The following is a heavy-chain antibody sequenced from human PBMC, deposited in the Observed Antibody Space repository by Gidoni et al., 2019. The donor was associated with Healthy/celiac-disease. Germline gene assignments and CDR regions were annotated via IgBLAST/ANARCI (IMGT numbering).Heavy chain of an antibody. J-gene: IGHJ3*02. CDR2: IIPIFCTA. CDR3: ARDNNGYNGEDAFDI. V-gene: IGHV1-69*01. CDR1: GGTFSSYA. D-gene: IGHD5-12*01. Sequence: QVKLVQSGAEVKKPGSSVKVSCKASGGTFSSYAISWVRQAHGKGLEWMGGIIPIFCTANYAQKFQGRVTITADESTSTAYMELSSLRSEDTAVYYCARDNNGYNGEDAFDIWGQGTMVTVSS.